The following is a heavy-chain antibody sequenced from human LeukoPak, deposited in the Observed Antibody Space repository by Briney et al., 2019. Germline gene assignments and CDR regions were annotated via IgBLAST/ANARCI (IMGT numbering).Heavy chain of an antibody. J-gene: IGHJ4*02. CDR3: ARDLGYDLDYFDY. D-gene: IGHD5-12*01. Sequence: GGSLRLSCAASGFTFSSYWMSWVRQAPGKGLEWVANIKQDGSEKYYVDSVKGRFTISRDNAKNSLYLQMNSPRAEDTAVYYCARDLGYDLDYFDYWGQGTLVTVSS. V-gene: IGHV3-7*01. CDR1: GFTFSSYW. CDR2: IKQDGSEK.